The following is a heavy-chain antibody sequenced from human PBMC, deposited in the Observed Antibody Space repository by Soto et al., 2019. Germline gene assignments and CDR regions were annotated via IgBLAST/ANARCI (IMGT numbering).Heavy chain of an antibody. CDR1: GGSISSSSYY. D-gene: IGHD6-19*01. J-gene: IGHJ6*03. Sequence: QLQLQESGPGLVKPSETLSLTCTVSGGSISSSSYYWGWIRQPPGKGLEWIGSIYYSGSTYYNPSLKSRVTISVDTSKNQFSLKLSSVTAADTAVYYCARHTSGWQGGYYYYYYYMDVWGKGTTVTVSS. CDR3: ARHTSGWQGGYYYYYYYMDV. V-gene: IGHV4-39*01. CDR2: IYYSGST.